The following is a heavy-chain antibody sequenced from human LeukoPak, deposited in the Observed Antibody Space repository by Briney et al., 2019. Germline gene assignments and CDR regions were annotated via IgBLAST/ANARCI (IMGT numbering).Heavy chain of an antibody. Sequence: PGGSLRLSCAASGFTFSSYSMNWVRQAPGKGLEWASSISSSSSYIYYAESVKGRFTISRDNAKSSLYLQMNSLRAEDTAVYYCARDTPHDYWGQGTLVTVSS. J-gene: IGHJ4*02. V-gene: IGHV3-21*01. CDR2: ISSSSSYI. CDR3: ARDTPHDY. CDR1: GFTFSSYS.